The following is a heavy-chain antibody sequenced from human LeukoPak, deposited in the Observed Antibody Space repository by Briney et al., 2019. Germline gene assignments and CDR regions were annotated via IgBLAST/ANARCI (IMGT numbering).Heavy chain of an antibody. V-gene: IGHV3-48*04. D-gene: IGHD1-20*01. CDR1: GFTFSTNS. CDR2: ISSTGGTI. J-gene: IGHJ4*02. CDR3: VPLNWNPPGDFDR. Sequence: GGSLRLSCAASGFTFSTNSMNWVRQAPGKGLEWVSYISSTGGTIYYADSMKGRFTISRDNAKNSLYLQMNSLRVEDTAVYYCVPLNWNPPGDFDRWGQGTLVTVSS.